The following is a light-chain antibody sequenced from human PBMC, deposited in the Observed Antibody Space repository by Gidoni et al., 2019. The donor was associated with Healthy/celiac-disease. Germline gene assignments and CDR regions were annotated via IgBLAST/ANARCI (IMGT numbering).Light chain of an antibody. Sequence: SYELTQPPSVSVSPGQTASITCSGDKLGDKYACWYQQTPGQSPVLVIYQDSKRPSGIPERFSGSNSGNTATLTISGTQAMDEADYYCQAWDSSTLVVFGGGTKLTVL. CDR1: KLGDKY. CDR2: QDS. CDR3: QAWDSSTLVV. J-gene: IGLJ2*01. V-gene: IGLV3-1*01.